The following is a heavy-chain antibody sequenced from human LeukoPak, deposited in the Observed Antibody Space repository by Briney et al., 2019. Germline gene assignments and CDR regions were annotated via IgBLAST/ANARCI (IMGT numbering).Heavy chain of an antibody. J-gene: IGHJ4*02. CDR2: ISGSGGST. V-gene: IGHV3-23*01. CDR3: AKEGVATAHFDY. D-gene: IGHD5-12*01. CDR1: GFTFSSCA. Sequence: AGSLRLSCAASGFTFSSCAMSWVRQAPGKGLEWVSAISGSGGSTSYTDSVKGRCTISRDKSKYTLYLQMNSLRAEDTAVYYCAKEGVATAHFDYWGQGTLVTVSS.